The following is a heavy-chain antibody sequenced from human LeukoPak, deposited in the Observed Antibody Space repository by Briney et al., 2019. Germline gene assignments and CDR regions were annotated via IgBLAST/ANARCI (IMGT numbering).Heavy chain of an antibody. CDR3: ARDVSLRPMDY. CDR2: IYYSGST. V-gene: IGHV4-59*12. J-gene: IGHJ4*02. CDR1: GGSISSYY. Sequence: PSETLSLTCTVSGGSISSYYWSWIRQPPGKGLEWIGSIYYSGSTYYNPSLKSRVTISVDTSKNQFSLKLSSVTAADTAVYYCARDVSLRPMDYWGQGTLVTVSS. D-gene: IGHD4-17*01.